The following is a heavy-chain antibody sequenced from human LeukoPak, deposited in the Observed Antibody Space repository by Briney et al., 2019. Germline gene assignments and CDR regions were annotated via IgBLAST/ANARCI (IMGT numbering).Heavy chain of an antibody. CDR1: GFTFSSYD. Sequence: SGGSLRLSCAASGFTFSSYDMHWVRQAPGKGLEWVAVISYNGNNRYCADSVKGRFTISRDDSKKTLYLQMNSLRAEDTAVYYCARAQYYFDSWGQGALVTVSS. V-gene: IGHV3-30-3*01. CDR2: ISYNGNNR. CDR3: ARAQYYFDS. J-gene: IGHJ4*02.